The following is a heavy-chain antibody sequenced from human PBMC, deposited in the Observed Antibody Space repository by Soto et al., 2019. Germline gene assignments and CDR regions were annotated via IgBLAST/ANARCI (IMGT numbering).Heavy chain of an antibody. CDR2: IHYGGTT. CDR3: ARGWSVGSYYYGMDV. CDR1: GGSISGYY. D-gene: IGHD6-13*01. V-gene: IGHV4-59*01. Sequence: QVQLQESDPGLMRPSETLSLTCTVSGGSISGYYGNWIRQPPGKGLEWIAYIHYGGTTNYNPSLKSRLTISLDMSKNQFSMKLTAVTAADTAVYYCARGWSVGSYYYGMDVWGQGTTVTVSS. J-gene: IGHJ6*02.